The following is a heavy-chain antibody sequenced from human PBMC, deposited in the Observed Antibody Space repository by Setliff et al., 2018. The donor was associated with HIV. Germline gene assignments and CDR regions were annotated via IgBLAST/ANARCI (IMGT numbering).Heavy chain of an antibody. J-gene: IGHJ1*01. Sequence: SETLSLTCAVYGGSFSGYYWNWIRQAPRKGLEWIGKIDHTGRINYNPSLESRVTMSLDTSKNHFSLKLTSVTAADSAVYFCAKAAPGSIPGFPEYFHHWGQGILVTVSS. CDR1: GGSFSGYY. CDR2: IDHTGRI. D-gene: IGHD2-15*01. CDR3: AKAAPGSIPGFPEYFHH. V-gene: IGHV4-34*01.